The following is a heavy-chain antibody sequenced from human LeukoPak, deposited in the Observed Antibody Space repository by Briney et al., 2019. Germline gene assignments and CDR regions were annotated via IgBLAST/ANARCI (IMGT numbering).Heavy chain of an antibody. V-gene: IGHV4-61*05. D-gene: IGHD3-22*01. Sequence: SETLSLTCTVSGGSISSSSYYWSWIRQPPGKGLEWIGYIYYSGSTNYNPSLKSRVTISVDTSKNQFSLKLSSVTAADTAVYYCARHGYYDKGFDPWGQGTLVTVSS. CDR1: GGSISSSSYY. J-gene: IGHJ5*02. CDR2: IYYSGST. CDR3: ARHGYYDKGFDP.